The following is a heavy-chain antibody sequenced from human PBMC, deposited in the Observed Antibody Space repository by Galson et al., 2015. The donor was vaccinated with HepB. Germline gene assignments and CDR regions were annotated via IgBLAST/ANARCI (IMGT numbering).Heavy chain of an antibody. V-gene: IGHV3-23*01. CDR1: GFTFSSYA. CDR3: ARDLSRGYYPSYYFDY. D-gene: IGHD3-22*01. Sequence: SLRLSCAASGFTFSSYAMSWVRQAPGKGLEWVSIISGSGGSKYYADSVKGRFTISRDNSKNTLYLQMNSLRAEDTAVYYCARDLSRGYYPSYYFDYWGQGTLVTVSS. CDR2: ISGSGGSK. J-gene: IGHJ4*02.